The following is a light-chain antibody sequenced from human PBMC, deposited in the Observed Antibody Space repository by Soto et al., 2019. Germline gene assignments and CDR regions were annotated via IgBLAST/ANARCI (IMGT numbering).Light chain of an antibody. Sequence: DIQLTQSPSSVSSSVGYRFTITCRASQDLGICVAWYRQKPGKAPKLLISAAASLQSGVPSRFSGSGSGTDFTLTIRSLQPEDFATYYCQQPISFPITFGQGTRLE. CDR1: QDLGIC. CDR3: QQPISFPIT. J-gene: IGKJ5*01. CDR2: AAA. V-gene: IGKV1D-12*01.